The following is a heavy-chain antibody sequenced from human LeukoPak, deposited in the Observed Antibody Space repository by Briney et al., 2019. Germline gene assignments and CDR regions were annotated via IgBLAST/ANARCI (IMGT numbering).Heavy chain of an antibody. V-gene: IGHV3-21*01. CDR3: ARVSSPLQTYYYDSSGDYYFDY. D-gene: IGHD3-22*01. J-gene: IGHJ4*02. CDR2: ISSSSSYI. Sequence: GGSLRLSCAASGFTFSSYSMNWVRQAPGKGLEWVSSISSSSSYIYYADSVKGRFTISRDNAKNSLYLQMNGLRAEDTAVYYCARVSSPLQTYYYDSSGDYYFDYWGQGTLVTVSS. CDR1: GFTFSSYS.